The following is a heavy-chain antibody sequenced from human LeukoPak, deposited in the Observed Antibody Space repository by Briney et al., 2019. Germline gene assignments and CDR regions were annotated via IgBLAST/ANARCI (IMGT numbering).Heavy chain of an antibody. CDR3: ARSGDPTYYYYMDV. D-gene: IGHD1-14*01. CDR2: MNPNSGNT. J-gene: IGHJ6*03. CDR1: GCTFTSYD. Sequence: ASVKVSCKASGCTFTSYDINWVRQATGQGLEWMGWMNPNSGNTGYAQKFQGRVTITRNTSISTAYMELSSLRSEDTAVYYCARSGDPTYYYYMDVWGKGTTVTVSS. V-gene: IGHV1-8*03.